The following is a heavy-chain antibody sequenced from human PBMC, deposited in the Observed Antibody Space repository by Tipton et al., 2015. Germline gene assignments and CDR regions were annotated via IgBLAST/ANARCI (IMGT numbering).Heavy chain of an antibody. CDR1: GVSISSRNW. V-gene: IGHV4-4*02. D-gene: IGHD3-3*01. J-gene: IGHJ4*02. CDR2: IYYSGST. Sequence: TLSLTCDVSGVSISSRNWWSWVRQPPGKGLEWIGSIYYSGSTYNPSLKSRVTISADTSKNQFSLKLSSVTAADTAVYYCARAPSDYDIWSGTFEYWGQGTLVTVSS. CDR3: ARAPSDYDIWSGTFEY.